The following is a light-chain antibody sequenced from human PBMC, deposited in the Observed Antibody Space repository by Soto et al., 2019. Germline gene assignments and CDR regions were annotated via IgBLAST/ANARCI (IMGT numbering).Light chain of an antibody. V-gene: IGLV1-44*01. CDR1: SSNIGSNT. CDR3: AAWDDSLSYVV. Sequence: QSVLTQPPSASGTPGQRVTISCSGSSSNIGSNTVNWYQHLPGTAPKLLIYTNNQRPSGVPDRFSGSKSGTSASLAISGLQSEDEADYYGAAWDDSLSYVVFGGGTKLTVL. J-gene: IGLJ2*01. CDR2: TNN.